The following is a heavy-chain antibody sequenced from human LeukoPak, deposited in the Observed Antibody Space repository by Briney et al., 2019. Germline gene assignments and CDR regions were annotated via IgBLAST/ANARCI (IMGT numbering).Heavy chain of an antibody. V-gene: IGHV1-69*01. CDR2: IIPIFGTA. Sequence: SVKVSCKASGGTFSSYAISWVRQAPGQGLEWMGGIIPIFGTANYAQKFQGRVTITADESTSTAYMELSSLRSEDTAVYYCARGLYSSSWYMGTMTKNYYFDYWGQGTLVTVSS. CDR3: ARGLYSSSWYMGTMTKNYYFDY. D-gene: IGHD6-13*01. J-gene: IGHJ4*02. CDR1: GGTFSSYA.